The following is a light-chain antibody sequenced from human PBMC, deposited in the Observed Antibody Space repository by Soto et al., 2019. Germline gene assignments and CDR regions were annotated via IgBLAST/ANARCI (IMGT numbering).Light chain of an antibody. V-gene: IGLV2-14*01. Sequence: QSVLTQPASVPGSPGQSIAIACTGTSSDVGGYNYVSWYQQLPGKAPKLLISEVSNRPSGVSHRFSGSKSGNTASLTLSGLQAEDEADYYCSSYRTGGPFVFGTGTKVTVL. CDR1: SSDVGGYNY. CDR3: SSYRTGGPFV. J-gene: IGLJ1*01. CDR2: EVS.